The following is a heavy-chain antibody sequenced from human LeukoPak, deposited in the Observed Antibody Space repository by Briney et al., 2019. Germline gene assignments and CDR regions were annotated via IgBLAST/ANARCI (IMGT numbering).Heavy chain of an antibody. Sequence: PSQTLSLTCTVSGGSISSGGYYWSWIRQSPGKGLEWIGYIYHSGSTYYNPSLKSRVTISVDRSKNQFSLKLSSVTAADTAVYYCARELDPLTGDYWGQGTLVTVSS. J-gene: IGHJ4*02. V-gene: IGHV4-30-2*06. CDR1: GGSISSGGYY. CDR2: IYHSGST. D-gene: IGHD3-10*01. CDR3: ARELDPLTGDY.